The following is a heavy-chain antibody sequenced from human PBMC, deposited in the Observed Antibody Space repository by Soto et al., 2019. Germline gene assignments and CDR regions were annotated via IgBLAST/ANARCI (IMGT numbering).Heavy chain of an antibody. CDR1: GYTFTSYG. CDR2: INAANGDT. V-gene: IGHV1-3*01. CDR3: VRRHVSATGIDWFDP. J-gene: IGHJ5*02. D-gene: IGHD6-13*01. Sequence: QVQLVQSGTEVKKPGASVKVSCKASGYTFTSYGIHWVRQAPGQRLEWMGWINAANGDTKYSPKFQGRVTITMDTSASTACMELSSLRSEDTAVYYCVRRHVSATGIDWFDPWGQGTLVTVSS.